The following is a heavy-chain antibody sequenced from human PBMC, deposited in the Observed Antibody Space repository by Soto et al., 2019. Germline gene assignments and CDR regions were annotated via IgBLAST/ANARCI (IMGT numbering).Heavy chain of an antibody. CDR3: ARARTDGEGFDFYYGLDV. Sequence: SETLSLTCTVSGGSFTNNEWWSWVRQPPGKTLEWIGDIYHGDTTYNPALKSRVSISTDKSKNQFSLRLTSATAADTAIYYCARARTDGEGFDFYYGLDVWGQGATVTVSS. CDR1: GGSFTNNEW. J-gene: IGHJ6*02. V-gene: IGHV4-4*02. CDR2: IYHGDT. D-gene: IGHD3-10*01.